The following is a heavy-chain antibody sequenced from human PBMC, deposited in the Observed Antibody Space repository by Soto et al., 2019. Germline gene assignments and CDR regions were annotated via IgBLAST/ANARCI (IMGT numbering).Heavy chain of an antibody. CDR3: ARRLSPYYGKRDGAFDI. D-gene: IGHD2-21*01. CDR2: IYYSGST. V-gene: IGHV4-31*03. Sequence: PSETLSLTCTVSGGSISSGGYYWSWIRQHPGKGLEWIGYIYYSGSTYYNPSLKSRVTISVDTSKNQFSLKLSSVTAADTAVYYCARRLSPYYGKRDGAFDIWGQGTMVTVS. CDR1: GGSISSGGYY. J-gene: IGHJ3*02.